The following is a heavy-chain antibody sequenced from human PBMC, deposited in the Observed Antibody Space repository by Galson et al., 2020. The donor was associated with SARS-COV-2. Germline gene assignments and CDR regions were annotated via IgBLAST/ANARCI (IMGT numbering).Heavy chain of an antibody. Sequence: GGSLRLSCAASGFTFSTYAMSWVRQAPGKGLEWVSAISGSGGSTYYADSVKGRFTISRDNSKNTLFLQMNSLRAEDTAVYYCARHNWNYDYWGQGTLVTVSS. D-gene: IGHD1-7*01. V-gene: IGHV3-23*01. CDR1: GFTFSTYA. J-gene: IGHJ4*02. CDR2: ISGSGGST. CDR3: ARHNWNYDY.